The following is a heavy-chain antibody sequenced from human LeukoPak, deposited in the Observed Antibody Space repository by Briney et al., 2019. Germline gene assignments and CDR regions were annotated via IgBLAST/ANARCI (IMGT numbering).Heavy chain of an antibody. Sequence: SETLSLTCTVSGGSISSYYWSWIRQPPGKGLEWIGYIYYSGRTNYNPSLKSRVTMSVDTSKNQFSLKLSSVTAADTAVYYCAREIMGSGVGGSYYYYGMDVWGQGTTVTVSS. V-gene: IGHV4-59*12. J-gene: IGHJ6*02. CDR1: GGSISSYY. CDR2: IYYSGRT. D-gene: IGHD2-15*01. CDR3: AREIMGSGVGGSYYYYGMDV.